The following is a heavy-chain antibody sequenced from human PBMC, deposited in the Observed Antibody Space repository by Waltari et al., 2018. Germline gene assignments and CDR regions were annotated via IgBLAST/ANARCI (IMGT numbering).Heavy chain of an antibody. Sequence: QVQLQESGPGLVQPSETLSLTCTVSGGSINSYDWTWIRQPPGKGLEWIGYMYHSGSSNYNPSLRSRVTMSVDTSKNQFSLRLSSVSAADTAVYYCARRLVSYYAMDVWGQGTTVTVSS. J-gene: IGHJ6*02. CDR2: MYHSGSS. V-gene: IGHV4-59*01. CDR1: GGSINSYD. D-gene: IGHD6-6*01. CDR3: ARRLVSYYAMDV.